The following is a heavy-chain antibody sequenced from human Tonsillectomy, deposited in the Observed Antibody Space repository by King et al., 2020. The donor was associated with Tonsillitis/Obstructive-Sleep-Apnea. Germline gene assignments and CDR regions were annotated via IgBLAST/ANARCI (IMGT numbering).Heavy chain of an antibody. V-gene: IGHV4-34*01. D-gene: IGHD2-15*01. CDR1: GGSFSGYY. CDR3: ARASYCSGGSCYQTPMVAFDI. Sequence: VQLQQWGAGLLKPSETLSLTCAVYGGSFSGYYWSWIRQPPGKGLEWIGEINHSGSTHYNPSLKIRVTISVDTSKNQFSLKLSSVTAADTAVYYCARASYCSGGSCYQTPMVAFDIWGQGTMVTVSS. J-gene: IGHJ3*02. CDR2: INHSGST.